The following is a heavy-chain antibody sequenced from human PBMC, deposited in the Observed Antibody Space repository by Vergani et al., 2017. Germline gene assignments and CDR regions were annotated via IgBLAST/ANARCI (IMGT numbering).Heavy chain of an antibody. Sequence: EVQLVESGGGLVKPGGSLRLSCAASGFTFSSYSMNWVRQAPGKGLEWVSSISSSSSTIYYADSVKGRFTISRDNSKNTLYLQMNSLRAEDTAVYYCARDEEDYYYYGMDVWGQGTTVTVSS. V-gene: IGHV3-21*01. CDR2: ISSSSSTI. CDR1: GFTFSSYS. J-gene: IGHJ6*02. CDR3: ARDEEDYYYYGMDV.